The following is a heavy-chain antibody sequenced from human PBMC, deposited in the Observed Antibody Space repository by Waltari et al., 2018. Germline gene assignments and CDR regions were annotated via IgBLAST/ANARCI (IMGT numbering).Heavy chain of an antibody. V-gene: IGHV1-24*01. J-gene: IGHJ5*02. CDR1: GNTLIELS. Sequence: QVQLVQSGAEVKKPGASVKVSCKVSGNTLIELSMHWVRQAPGEGLEWMGGFDPEDGETVYAQKFQGRGTMTDDTSTDTAYMELSSLRSDDTAVYYCATGSWSTPGWFDTWGQGTLVTVSS. CDR2: FDPEDGET. CDR3: ATGSWSTPGWFDT. D-gene: IGHD3-10*01.